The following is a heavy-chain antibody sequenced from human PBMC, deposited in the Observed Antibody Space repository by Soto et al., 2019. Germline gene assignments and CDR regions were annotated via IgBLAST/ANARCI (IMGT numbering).Heavy chain of an antibody. CDR2: ISGSGGST. CDR3: ARRGPGTYFDY. V-gene: IGHV3-23*01. CDR1: GFTFSSYA. D-gene: IGHD6-13*01. J-gene: IGHJ4*02. Sequence: EVQRLDSGGGLVQPGGSLRLSCAASGFTFSSYAMNWVRQAPGKGLEWVSVISGSGGSTYYADSVKGRFTISRDNSKNTLYLQMNSLRAEDTAVYYCARRGPGTYFDYWGKGKLVTVSS.